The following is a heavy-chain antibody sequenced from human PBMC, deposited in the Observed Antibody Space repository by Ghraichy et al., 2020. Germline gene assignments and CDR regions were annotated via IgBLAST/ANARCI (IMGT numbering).Heavy chain of an antibody. D-gene: IGHD2-15*01. CDR1: GFAFSSYA. CDR2: ISGRHGST. V-gene: IGHV3-23*01. CDR3: AKDRGGTPYYFDY. Sequence: GESLNISCSVSGFAFSSYAMSWVRQAPGKGLEWVSAISGRHGSTYYADSVKGRFTISRDNSKNTLYLQMNSLGAEDTAVYYCAKDRGGTPYYFDYWGQGTLVTVSS. J-gene: IGHJ4*02.